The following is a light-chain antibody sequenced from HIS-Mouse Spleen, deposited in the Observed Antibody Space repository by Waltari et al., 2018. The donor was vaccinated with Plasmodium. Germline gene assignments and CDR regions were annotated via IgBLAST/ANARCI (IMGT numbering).Light chain of an antibody. CDR2: KVC. Sequence: DVVMTQSPLSLPVTLGQPASISCRSSQSLVHSDGNTYVNWFQQRAGQAPRRLIYKVCRRDSGVPGIISGNGSGTDFTLQISRVEAEDVGFYYCMQGTHWHRTFGQGTKVEIE. V-gene: IGKV2-30*02. CDR3: MQGTHWHRT. J-gene: IGKJ1*01. CDR1: QSLVHSDGNTY.